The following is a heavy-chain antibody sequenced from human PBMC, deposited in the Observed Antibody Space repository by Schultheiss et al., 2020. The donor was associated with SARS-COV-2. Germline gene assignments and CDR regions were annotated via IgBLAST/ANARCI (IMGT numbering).Heavy chain of an antibody. CDR2: ISWNSGSI. J-gene: IGHJ6*02. CDR1: GFTFDDYA. V-gene: IGHV3-9*01. Sequence: GGSLRLSCAASGFTFDDYAMHWVRQAPGKGLEWVSGISWNSGSIGYADSVKGRFTISRDNAKNSLYLQMNSLRAEDTAVYYCARVVSGMDVWGQGTTVTVSS. CDR3: ARVVSGMDV. D-gene: IGHD1-26*01.